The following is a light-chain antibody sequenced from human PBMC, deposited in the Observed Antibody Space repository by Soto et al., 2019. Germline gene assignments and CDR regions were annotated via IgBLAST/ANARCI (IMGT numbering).Light chain of an antibody. J-gene: IGLJ1*01. Sequence: QSALNPPPSASGSPGQSVTISCTGTSSDIGGYNYVSWYQQHPGKAPKLMIYEVSKRPSGVPDRFSGSKSGNTASLTVSGLQAEDEADYYCSSYAGSNNYVFGSGTKLTVL. V-gene: IGLV2-8*01. CDR3: SSYAGSNNYV. CDR2: EVS. CDR1: SSDIGGYNY.